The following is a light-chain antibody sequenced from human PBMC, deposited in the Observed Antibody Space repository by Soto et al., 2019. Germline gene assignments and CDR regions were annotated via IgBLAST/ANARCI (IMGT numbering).Light chain of an antibody. V-gene: IGLV2-14*01. Sequence: QSALTQPASVSGSPGQSITISCTGTSSGVGGYDYVSWYQQHPGKAPKLLIFDVSKRPSGVSYRFSGSKSGNTASLTISGLQAEDEADYYCSSYASSITLVFGGGTKLTVL. CDR3: SSYASSITLV. J-gene: IGLJ2*01. CDR1: SSGVGGYDY. CDR2: DVS.